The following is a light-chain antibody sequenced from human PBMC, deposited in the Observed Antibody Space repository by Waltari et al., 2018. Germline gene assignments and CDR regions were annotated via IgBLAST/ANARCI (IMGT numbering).Light chain of an antibody. CDR3: QQYNRWPPIT. CDR2: DAS. J-gene: IGKJ5*01. Sequence: EIVMTPSPATRSVSPGETATLSCRASQSVSSNVAWYQKKPGQAPRLLIYDASTRATSIPAKFRGSGSGTEFTLTISSLQSEDFAVYYCQQYNRWPPITFGHGTRLEIK. V-gene: IGKV3-15*01. CDR1: QSVSSN.